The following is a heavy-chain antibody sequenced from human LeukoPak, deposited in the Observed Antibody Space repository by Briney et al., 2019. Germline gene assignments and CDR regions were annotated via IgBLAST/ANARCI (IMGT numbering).Heavy chain of an antibody. CDR3: GRPLQRGSWTQRALDY. Sequence: ASVKVSCKASGYTFTDYYMHWVRQAPGQGLEWMGRINPNSGNAGYAQRFQGRVTMTRNNSISTAYMELTSLRSEDTAVYYCGRPLQRGSWTQRALDYWGQGTLVTVSS. V-gene: IGHV1-8*02. CDR2: INPNSGNA. J-gene: IGHJ4*02. D-gene: IGHD3-10*01. CDR1: GYTFTDYY.